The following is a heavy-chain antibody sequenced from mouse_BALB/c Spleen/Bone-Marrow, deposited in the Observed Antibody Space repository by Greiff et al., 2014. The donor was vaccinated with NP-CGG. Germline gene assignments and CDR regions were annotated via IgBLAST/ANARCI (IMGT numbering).Heavy chain of an antibody. J-gene: IGHJ3*01. D-gene: IGHD1-1*01. V-gene: IGHV14-3*02. CDR2: IDPANGNT. Sequence: EVQLQQSGAELEKPGASVKLSCTASGFNIKDPYMHWVKQRPEQGLEWIGRIDPANGNTKYDPKFQGKATITADTSSNTAYLQLSSLTSEDTAVYYCAPYYYGRWFTYWGQGTLVTVSA. CDR1: GFNIKDPY. CDR3: APYYYGRWFTY.